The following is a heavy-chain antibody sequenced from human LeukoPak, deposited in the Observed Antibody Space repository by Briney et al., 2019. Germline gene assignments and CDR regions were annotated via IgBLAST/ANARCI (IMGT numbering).Heavy chain of an antibody. CDR3: ARVAEAAAFDY. CDR2: ISSTSSYI. J-gene: IGHJ4*02. Sequence: GGSLRLSCAASGFTFSSYAMNWVRQAPGKGLEWVSSISSTSSYIYYADSVKGRFTISRDNAKNSLYLQMNSLRAEDTAVYYCARVAEAAAFDYWGQGTLVTVSS. V-gene: IGHV3-21*01. D-gene: IGHD6-13*01. CDR1: GFTFSSYA.